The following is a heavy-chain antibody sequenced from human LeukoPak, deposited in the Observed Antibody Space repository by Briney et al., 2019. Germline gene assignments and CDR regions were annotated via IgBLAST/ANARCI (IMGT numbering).Heavy chain of an antibody. D-gene: IGHD6-6*01. J-gene: IGHJ4*02. V-gene: IGHV4-4*07. CDR2: IYTSGST. CDR3: ARVLQYSSSQSFDY. CDR1: GGSISSYY. Sequence: SETLSLTCTVSGGSISSYYWSWIRQPAGKGLVWIGRIYTSGSTNYNPSLKSRVTMSVDTSKNQFSLKLSSVTAADTAVYYCARVLQYSSSQSFDYWGQGTLVTVSS.